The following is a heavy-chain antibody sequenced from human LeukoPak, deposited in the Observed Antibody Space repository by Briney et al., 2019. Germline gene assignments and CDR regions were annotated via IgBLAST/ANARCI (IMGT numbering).Heavy chain of an antibody. V-gene: IGHV3-21*01. Sequence: GGSLRLSCAASGFTFSSYSMNWVRQAPGKGLEWVSSISSSSSYIYYADSVKGRFTISRDNAKNSLYLQMNSLRAEDTAVYYCARAPVTVVTGDAFDIWGQGTMVTVSS. CDR2: ISSSSSYI. D-gene: IGHD4-23*01. CDR3: ARAPVTVVTGDAFDI. CDR1: GFTFSSYS. J-gene: IGHJ3*02.